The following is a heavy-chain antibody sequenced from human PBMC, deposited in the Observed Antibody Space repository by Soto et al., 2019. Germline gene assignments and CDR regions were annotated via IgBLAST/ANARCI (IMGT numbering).Heavy chain of an antibody. J-gene: IGHJ4*02. D-gene: IGHD1-7*01. Sequence: QVQLVQSGAEVKKPGSSVKVSCKASGGTFSSYAISWVRQAPGQGLEWMGGIIPIFGTANYAQKFQGRVTITADESTSSAYMELSSLRSEDTALYYSARDTRNWNYLLDYWGQGTLVTVSS. CDR2: IIPIFGTA. V-gene: IGHV1-69*01. CDR1: GGTFSSYA. CDR3: ARDTRNWNYLLDY.